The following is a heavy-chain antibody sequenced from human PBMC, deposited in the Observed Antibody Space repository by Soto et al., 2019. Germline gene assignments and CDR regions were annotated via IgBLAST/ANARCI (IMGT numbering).Heavy chain of an antibody. Sequence: GGSLNLSCSASGFTFITYAMTWVRQAPGKGLEGFAIISSSGDGTYYGDAGKGRFTISRDNSRNTLNLQMNSLRAEDTAVYYCAKNGDFWSWGMDVWGQGTTVPVSS. V-gene: IGHV3-23*01. CDR3: AKNGDFWSWGMDV. CDR1: GFTFITYA. CDR2: ISSSGDGT. J-gene: IGHJ6*02. D-gene: IGHD3-3*01.